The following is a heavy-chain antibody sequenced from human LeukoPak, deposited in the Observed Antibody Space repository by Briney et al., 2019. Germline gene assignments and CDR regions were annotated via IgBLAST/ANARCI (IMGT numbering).Heavy chain of an antibody. V-gene: IGHV3-30-3*01. CDR2: ISYDGSNK. CDR3: AKAQIAVAGVIY. Sequence: GGSPRLSCAASGFTFSSYAMHWVRQAPGQGLEWVAVISYDGSNKYYAASVKGRFTISRDNSRNTLYLQMDNLRAEDTAVYYCAKAQIAVAGVIYWGQGTLVTVSS. J-gene: IGHJ4*02. CDR1: GFTFSSYA. D-gene: IGHD6-19*01.